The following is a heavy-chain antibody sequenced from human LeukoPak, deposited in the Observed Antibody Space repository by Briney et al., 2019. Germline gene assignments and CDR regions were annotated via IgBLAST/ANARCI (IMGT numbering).Heavy chain of an antibody. V-gene: IGHV1-24*01. CDR3: ARYSYGHQYYFDY. CDR2: FDPEDGET. D-gene: IGHD5-18*01. CDR1: GYTLTELS. J-gene: IGHJ4*02. Sequence: ASVKVSCKVSGYTLTELSMHWVRQAPGKGLEWMGGFDPEDGETIYAQKFQGRVTITADESTSTAYMELSSLRSEDTAVYYCARYSYGHQYYFDYWGQGTLVTVSS.